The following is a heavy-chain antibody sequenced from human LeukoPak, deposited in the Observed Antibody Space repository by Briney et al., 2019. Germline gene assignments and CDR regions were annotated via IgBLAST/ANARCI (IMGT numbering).Heavy chain of an antibody. J-gene: IGHJ4*02. Sequence: GGSLRLSCAASGFTFSSYWMSWVRQAPGKGLEWVANIKQDGSEKYYVDSVKGRFTISRDNAKNSLYLQMNSLRAEDTAVYYCARVPINWNYGHYFDYWGQGTLVTVSS. CDR2: IKQDGSEK. CDR1: GFTFSSYW. V-gene: IGHV3-7*01. CDR3: ARVPINWNYGHYFDY. D-gene: IGHD1-7*01.